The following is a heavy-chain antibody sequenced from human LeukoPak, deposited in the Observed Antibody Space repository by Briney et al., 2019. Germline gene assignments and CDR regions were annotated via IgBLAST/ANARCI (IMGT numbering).Heavy chain of an antibody. CDR1: GFTFDDYA. J-gene: IGHJ4*02. CDR3: AKDRGRRWLQFDY. Sequence: GRSLRLSCAASGFTFDDYAMHWVRQAPGKGLEWVSGISWNSGSIGYADSVKGRSTISRDNAKNSLYLQMNSLRAEGTALYYCAKDRGRRWLQFDYWGQGTLVTVSS. CDR2: ISWNSGSI. D-gene: IGHD5-24*01. V-gene: IGHV3-9*01.